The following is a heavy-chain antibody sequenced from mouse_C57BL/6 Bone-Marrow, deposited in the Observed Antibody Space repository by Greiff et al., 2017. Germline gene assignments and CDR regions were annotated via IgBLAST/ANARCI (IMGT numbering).Heavy chain of an antibody. J-gene: IGHJ1*03. CDR1: GFNIKDDY. CDR3: TFYDGWYFDV. Sequence: VHVKQSGAELVRPGASVKLSCTASGFNIKDDYMHWVKQRPEQGLEWIGWIDPENGDTEYASKFQGKATITADTSSNTAYLQLSSLTSEDTAFYYCTFYDGWYFDVWGTGTTVTVSS. CDR2: IDPENGDT. V-gene: IGHV14-4*01. D-gene: IGHD2-12*01.